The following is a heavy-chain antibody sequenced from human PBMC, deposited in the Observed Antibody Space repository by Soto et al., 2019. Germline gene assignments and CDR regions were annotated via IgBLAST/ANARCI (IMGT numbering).Heavy chain of an antibody. V-gene: IGHV3-23*01. Sequence: GGSLRLSCAASGFTFSTYAMSWVRQAPGKGLEWVSAISGSGDSTYYTDSVKGRFTISRDNSQNTLYLQMNSLRGEDTAVYFCAVRKTGSFFDYWGLGTLVTVSS. D-gene: IGHD1-26*01. CDR3: AVRKTGSFFDY. CDR1: GFTFSTYA. J-gene: IGHJ4*02. CDR2: ISGSGDST.